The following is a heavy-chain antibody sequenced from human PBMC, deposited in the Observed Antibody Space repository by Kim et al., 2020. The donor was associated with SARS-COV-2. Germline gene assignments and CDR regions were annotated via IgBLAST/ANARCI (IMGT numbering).Heavy chain of an antibody. CDR2: IYYSGST. CDR3: ARDRRESHNWFDP. V-gene: IGHV4-31*03. D-gene: IGHD1-26*01. Sequence: SETLSLTCTVSGVSISSGGYYWSWIRQHPGKGLEWIGYIYYSGSTYYNPSLKSRVTISVDTSKNQFSLKLSSVTAADTAVYYCARDRRESHNWFDPWGQGTLVTVSS. CDR1: GVSISSGGYY. J-gene: IGHJ5*02.